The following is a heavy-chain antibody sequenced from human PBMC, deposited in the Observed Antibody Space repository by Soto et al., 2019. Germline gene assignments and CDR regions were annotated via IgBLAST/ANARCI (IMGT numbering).Heavy chain of an antibody. V-gene: IGHV7-4-1*01. CDR3: ARGARMAARRAPNWFDP. CDR1: GYTFTSYA. D-gene: IGHD6-6*01. J-gene: IGHJ5*02. CDR2: INTNTGNP. Sequence: QVQLVQSGSELKKPGASVKVSCKASGYTFTSYAMNWVRQAPGQGLEWMGWINTNTGNPTYAQGFTGRFVFSLDTSVSTAYLQLCSLKAEDTAVYYCARGARMAARRAPNWFDPWGQGTLVTVSS.